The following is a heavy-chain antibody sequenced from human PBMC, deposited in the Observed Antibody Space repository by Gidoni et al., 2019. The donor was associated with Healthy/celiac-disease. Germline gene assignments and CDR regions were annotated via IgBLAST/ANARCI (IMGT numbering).Heavy chain of an antibody. CDR2: ISSSGSTI. CDR1: GFPFPSYS. CDR3: ARDGGGDIVVVPAAYYYFDY. J-gene: IGHJ4*02. V-gene: IGHV3-21*01. D-gene: IGHD2-2*01. Sequence: EVQLVESGGGLVNPGGSLRLPCAASGFPFPSYSMNWVRQVPGKGLEWVSSISSSGSTIYYADSVKGRFTISRDNAKNSLYMQMNSLRAEDTAVYYCARDGGGDIVVVPAAYYYFDYWGQGTLVTVSS.